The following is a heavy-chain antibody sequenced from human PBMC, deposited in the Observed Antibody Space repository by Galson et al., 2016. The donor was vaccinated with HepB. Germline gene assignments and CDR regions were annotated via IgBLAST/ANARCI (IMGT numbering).Heavy chain of an antibody. J-gene: IGHJ6*02. D-gene: IGHD3-9*01. CDR2: ISYDGSNK. Sequence: SLRLSCAASGFTFSRYGMHWVRQAPGKGLEWVAVISYDGSNKYYEDSVKGRFTISRDNSKNTLYLQMNSLRAEDPAVYYCAKDSYYDILTGPTYYYYGMDVWGQGTTVTVSS. CDR3: AKDSYYDILTGPTYYYYGMDV. CDR1: GFTFSRYG. V-gene: IGHV3-30*18.